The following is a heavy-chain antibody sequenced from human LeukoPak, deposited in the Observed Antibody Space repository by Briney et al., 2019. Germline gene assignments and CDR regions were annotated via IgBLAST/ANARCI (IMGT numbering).Heavy chain of an antibody. V-gene: IGHV3-30*18. CDR1: GFTFSSYG. CDR3: AKGSIAVADVDYFDY. Sequence: GGSLRLSCAASGFTFSSYGMHWVRQAPGKGLEWVAVISYDGSNKYYADSVKGRFTISRGNSKNTLYLQMNSLRAEDTAVYYCAKGSIAVADVDYFDYWGQGTLVTVSS. J-gene: IGHJ4*02. CDR2: ISYDGSNK. D-gene: IGHD6-19*01.